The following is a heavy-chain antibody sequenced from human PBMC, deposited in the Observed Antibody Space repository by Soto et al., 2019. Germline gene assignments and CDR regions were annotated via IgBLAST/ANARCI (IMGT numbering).Heavy chain of an antibody. J-gene: IGHJ4*02. CDR1: GYTFSNYG. Sequence: QVQLLVQSGTEVKKPGASVKVSCQASGYTFSNYGISWVRQAPGQSLEWMGWVSGYNGNTNYAQKLRGRVTMTTDTSTSIAYMELRTLRSDDTAVYYCARDEGSHGFDSWGQGTLVTVSS. CDR3: ARDEGSHGFDS. D-gene: IGHD6-19*01. CDR2: VSGYNGNT. V-gene: IGHV1-18*04.